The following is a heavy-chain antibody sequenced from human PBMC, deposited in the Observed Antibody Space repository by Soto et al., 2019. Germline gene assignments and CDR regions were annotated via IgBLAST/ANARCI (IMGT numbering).Heavy chain of an antibody. J-gene: IGHJ4*02. V-gene: IGHV1-69*01. CDR3: ARDKGGTRGYSGYDAFDY. CDR1: GATFSRHA. Sequence: QVQLVQSGAEVKRPGSAVKVSCRVSGATFSRHAITWVRQAPGQGLEWMGGIIPMLNKVNYEEKLKGRVTITADESTTTVYRELRSLTSDDAAVYCWARDKGGTRGYSGYDAFDYWGQGTLVTVSS. D-gene: IGHD5-12*01. CDR2: IIPMLNKV.